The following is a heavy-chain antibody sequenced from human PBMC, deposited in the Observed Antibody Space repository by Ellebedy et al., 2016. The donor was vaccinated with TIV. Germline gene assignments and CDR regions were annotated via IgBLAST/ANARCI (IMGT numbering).Heavy chain of an antibody. CDR3: ARGSPIVVVPAATYYYYGMDV. CDR2: IWYDGSNK. Sequence: GESLKISCAASGFTFSSYGMHWVRQAPGKGLEWVAVIWYDGSNKYYADSVKGRFTISRDNSKNTLYLQMNSLRAEDTAVYYCARGSPIVVVPAATYYYYGMDVWGQGTTVTVSS. CDR1: GFTFSSYG. V-gene: IGHV3-33*08. D-gene: IGHD2-2*01. J-gene: IGHJ6*02.